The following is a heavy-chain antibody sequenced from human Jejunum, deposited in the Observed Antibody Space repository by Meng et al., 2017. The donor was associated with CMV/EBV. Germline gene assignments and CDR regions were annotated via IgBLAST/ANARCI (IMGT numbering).Heavy chain of an antibody. CDR3: AREQSSSYAFDI. D-gene: IGHD6-6*01. CDR1: AFTFSDYW. J-gene: IGHJ3*02. V-gene: IGHV3-74*03. CDR2: INNDGGTT. Sequence: SAFTFSDYWMHWVRQAPGKGLVWVSRINNDGGTTVYADSVKGRFTISRDNAKNTLSLQMNSLRGEDTAVYYCAREQSSSYAFDIWGQGTGVTVSS.